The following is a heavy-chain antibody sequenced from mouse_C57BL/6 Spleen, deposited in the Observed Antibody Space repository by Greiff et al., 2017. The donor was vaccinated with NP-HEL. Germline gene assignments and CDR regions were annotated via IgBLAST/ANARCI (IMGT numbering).Heavy chain of an antibody. V-gene: IGHV1-80*01. Sequence: QVQLKQSGAELVKPGASVKISCKASGYAFSSYWMNWVKKGPGKGLEWIGQIYPGDGDTNYNGKFKGKATVTADKTSSTAYMQLSSLTSEDSAVYFCASGGGQLRLGFAYWGQGTLVTVSA. CDR1: GYAFSSYW. CDR2: IYPGDGDT. D-gene: IGHD3-2*02. CDR3: ASGGGQLRLGFAY. J-gene: IGHJ3*01.